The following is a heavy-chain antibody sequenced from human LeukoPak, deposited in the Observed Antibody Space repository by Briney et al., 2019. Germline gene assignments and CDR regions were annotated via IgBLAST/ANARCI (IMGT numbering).Heavy chain of an antibody. D-gene: IGHD2-2*03. CDR2: ISAYNGKT. J-gene: IGHJ6*03. CDR1: GYTFTSYG. V-gene: IGHV1-18*01. CDR3: ARLDIVVVPAATPYYYYYMDV. Sequence: GASVKVSCKASGYTFTSYGISWVRQAPGQGLEWMGWISAYNGKTKYAETLQGRVTMTTDTTTSTAYLELRSLRSDDAAVYYCARLDIVVVPAATPYYYYYMDVWGKGTTVTVSS.